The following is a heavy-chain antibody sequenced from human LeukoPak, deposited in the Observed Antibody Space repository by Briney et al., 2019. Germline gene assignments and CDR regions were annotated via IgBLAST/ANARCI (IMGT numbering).Heavy chain of an antibody. CDR2: IYTSGST. CDR3: ARDGGHCSGGTCYSVWIDP. J-gene: IGHJ5*02. D-gene: IGHD2-15*01. CDR1: GVSIITYY. Sequence: PSETLSLTCTVSGVSIITYYWSWIRQPAGQGLEWIGRIYTSGSTNYNPSLKGRVTMSVDTSKNQFSLKMNSMTAADTAVYYCARDGGHCSGGTCYSVWIDPWGQGTLVTVSS. V-gene: IGHV4-4*07.